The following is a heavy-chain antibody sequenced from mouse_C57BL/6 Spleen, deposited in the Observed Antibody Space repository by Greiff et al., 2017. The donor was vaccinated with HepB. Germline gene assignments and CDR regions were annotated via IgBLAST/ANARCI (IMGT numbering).Heavy chain of an antibody. D-gene: IGHD1-1*01. CDR2: ISSGGSYT. Sequence: EVQRVESGGDLVKPGGSLKLSCAASGFTFSSYGMSWVRQTPDKRLEWVATISSGGSYTYYPDSVKGRFTIPRDNAKNTLYLQMSSLKSEDTAMYYCARFITTVVATDWFAYWGQGTLVTVSA. V-gene: IGHV5-6*01. CDR3: ARFITTVVATDWFAY. J-gene: IGHJ3*01. CDR1: GFTFSSYG.